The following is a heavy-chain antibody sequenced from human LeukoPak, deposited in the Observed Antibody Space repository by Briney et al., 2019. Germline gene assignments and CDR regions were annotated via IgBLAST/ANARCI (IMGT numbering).Heavy chain of an antibody. J-gene: IGHJ4*02. CDR3: ASHLITGLDY. V-gene: IGHV3-48*01. CDR2: ISSSSTI. CDR1: GFTFSSYS. D-gene: IGHD1-20*01. Sequence: GGSLRLSCAASGFTFSSYSMNWVRQAPGKGLEWVSYISSSSTIYYADSVKGRFTISRDNSKNTLYLQMNSLRAEDTAVYYCASHLITGLDYWGQGTLVTVSS.